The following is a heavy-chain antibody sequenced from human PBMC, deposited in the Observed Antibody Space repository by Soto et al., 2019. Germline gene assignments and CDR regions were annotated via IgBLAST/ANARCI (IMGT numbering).Heavy chain of an antibody. Sequence: GGSLRLSCAASGFTFSSYAMSWVRQAPGKGLEWVSAISGSGGSTYYADSVKGRFTISRDNSKNTLYLQMNSLRAEDTAVYYCAKDLSSESSGNLGLYYYYGMDVWGQGTTVIVSS. J-gene: IGHJ6*02. CDR3: AKDLSSESSGNLGLYYYYGMDV. D-gene: IGHD3-10*01. CDR2: ISGSGGST. CDR1: GFTFSSYA. V-gene: IGHV3-23*01.